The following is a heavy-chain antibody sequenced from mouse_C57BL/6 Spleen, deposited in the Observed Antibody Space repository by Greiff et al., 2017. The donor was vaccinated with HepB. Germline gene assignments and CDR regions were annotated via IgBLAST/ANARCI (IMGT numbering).Heavy chain of an antibody. J-gene: IGHJ1*03. CDR1: GYTFTSYW. V-gene: IGHV1-53*01. CDR3: ARGSAVVAKGWYFDV. CDR2: INPSNGGT. Sequence: QVQLQQPGTELVKPGASVKLSCKASGYTFTSYWMHWVKQRPGQGLEWIGNINPSNGGTNYNEKFKSKATLTVDKSSSTAYMQLSSLTSEDSAVDYCARGSAVVAKGWYFDVWGTGTTVTVSS. D-gene: IGHD1-1*01.